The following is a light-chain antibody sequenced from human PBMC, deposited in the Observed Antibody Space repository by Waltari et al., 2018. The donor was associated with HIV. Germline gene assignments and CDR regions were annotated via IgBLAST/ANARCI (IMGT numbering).Light chain of an antibody. CDR3: GSSMTNVNMDV. CDR1: SSDSGGFKS. J-gene: IGLJ2*01. V-gene: IGLV2-14*03. Sequence: QSALTQPASVSGSPGQSITISCTGTSSDSGGFKSVSWYQQSPGKAPKLIIYDVSYRASGVSTRISGSKSGNTASLTSSGLQAEDEADYYCGSSMTNVNMDVFGGGTKLTVL. CDR2: DVS.